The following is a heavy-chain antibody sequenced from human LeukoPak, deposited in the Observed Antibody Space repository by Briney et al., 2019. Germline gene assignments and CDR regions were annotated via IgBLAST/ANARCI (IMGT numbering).Heavy chain of an antibody. J-gene: IGHJ4*02. D-gene: IGHD3-3*01. CDR3: ARRSMAIFGVAPFDY. Sequence: PSETLSLTCTVSGGSISSSSYYWGWIRQPPGKGLEWIGSIYYSGSTYYNPSLKSRVTISVDTSKNQFSLKLSSVTAADTAVYYCARRSMAIFGVAPFDYWGQGTLVTVSS. V-gene: IGHV4-39*07. CDR1: GGSISSSSYY. CDR2: IYYSGST.